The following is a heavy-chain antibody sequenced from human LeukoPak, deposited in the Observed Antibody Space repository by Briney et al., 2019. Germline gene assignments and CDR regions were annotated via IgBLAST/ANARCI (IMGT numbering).Heavy chain of an antibody. J-gene: IGHJ4*02. D-gene: IGHD6-19*01. CDR1: GFTFSSYW. CDR3: ARDRDSSGWSGGFDY. V-gene: IGHV3-74*01. CDR2: INTDGSST. Sequence: GGSLRLSCAASGFTFSSYWMHWVRQAPGKGLVWVSRINTDGSSTSYADSVKGRFTISRDNAKNTLYLQMNSLRAEDTAVYYCARDRDSSGWSGGFDYWGQGTLVTVYS.